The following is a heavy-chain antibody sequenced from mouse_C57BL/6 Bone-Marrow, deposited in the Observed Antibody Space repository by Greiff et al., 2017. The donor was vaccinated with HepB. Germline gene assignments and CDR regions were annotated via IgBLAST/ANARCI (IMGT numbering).Heavy chain of an antibody. CDR1: GYTFTDYY. CDR2: INPYNGGT. J-gene: IGHJ2*01. Sequence: EVQVVESGPVLVKPGASVKMSCKASGYTFTDYYMNWVKQSHGKSLEWIGVINPYNGGTSYNQKFKGKATLTVDKSSSTAYMELNSLTSEDSAVYYCARTERDYWGQGTTLTVSS. V-gene: IGHV1-19*01. CDR3: ARTERDY.